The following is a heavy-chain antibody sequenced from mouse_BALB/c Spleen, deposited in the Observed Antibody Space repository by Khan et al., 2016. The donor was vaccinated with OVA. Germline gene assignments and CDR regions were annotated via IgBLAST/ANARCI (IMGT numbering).Heavy chain of an antibody. CDR3: ASCGLLLQYPDYFDY. V-gene: IGHV3-2*02. J-gene: IGHJ2*01. D-gene: IGHD1-1*01. Sequence: EVQLQESGPGLLKPSQSLSLTCTVTGYSITSDYAWNWIRQFPGNKLECMAYISYSGSTTYSPSLRSRISITRDTSKNQSFLQLNYVTTEDTATYYGASCGLLLQYPDYFDYWGEGTTVTVAS. CDR1: GYSITSDYA. CDR2: ISYSGST.